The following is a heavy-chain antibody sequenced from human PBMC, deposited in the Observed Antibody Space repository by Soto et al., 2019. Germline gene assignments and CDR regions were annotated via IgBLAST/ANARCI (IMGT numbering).Heavy chain of an antibody. J-gene: IGHJ3*02. V-gene: IGHV1-58*02. D-gene: IGHD6-13*01. CDR2: IVVGSGNT. CDR1: GYTFTGYY. CDR3: AAGVAAAGTFDI. Sequence: SVKVSCKASGYTFTGYYMHWVRQALGQRLEWIGWIVVGSGNTNYAQKFQERVTITRDMSTSTAYMELSSLRSEDTAVYYCAAGVAAAGTFDIWGQGTMGTVS.